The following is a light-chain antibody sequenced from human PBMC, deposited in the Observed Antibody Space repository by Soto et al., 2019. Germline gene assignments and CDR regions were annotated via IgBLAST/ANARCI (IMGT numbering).Light chain of an antibody. CDR2: LNSDGNH. CDR1: SGHSSYA. J-gene: IGLJ3*02. V-gene: IGLV4-69*01. CDR3: QTWGTGIV. Sequence: QLVLTQSPSASASLGASVKLTCTLSSGHSSYAIAWHQQQPEKGPRYLMKLNSDGNHSKGDGIPDRFSGSSSGAERYLTISSLQSEDEADYYCQTWGTGIVFGGGTKLTVL.